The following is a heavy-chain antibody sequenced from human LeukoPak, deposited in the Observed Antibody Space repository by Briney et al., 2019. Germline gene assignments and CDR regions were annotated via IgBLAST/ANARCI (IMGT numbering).Heavy chain of an antibody. J-gene: IGHJ5*02. Sequence: ASVKVSCKVSGYTLTELSMHWVRQAPGKGLEWMGGFYPENGETNYAQKFQGRVTMTEDTSTATAYMELSSRRSENTALYYSARAHDYVWGSYRYNWFDACGQGSLVTVSS. CDR1: GYTLTELS. CDR2: FYPENGET. D-gene: IGHD3-16*02. CDR3: ARAHDYVWGSYRYNWFDA. V-gene: IGHV1-24*01.